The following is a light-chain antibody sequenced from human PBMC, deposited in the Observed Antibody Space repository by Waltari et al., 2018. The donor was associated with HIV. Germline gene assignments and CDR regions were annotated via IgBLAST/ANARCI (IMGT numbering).Light chain of an antibody. CDR2: GNN. Sequence: QSVLTQPPSASGTPGQRVIISCSGSSSNIGRHAVSWYQHLPGATPTPLILGNNHWCSEGPERFSGSKSATSASLVISGLRSVDEADYACAAWDDSLDGPVFGGGTKLTVL. CDR3: AAWDDSLDGPV. V-gene: IGLV1-44*01. J-gene: IGLJ2*01. CDR1: SSNIGRHA.